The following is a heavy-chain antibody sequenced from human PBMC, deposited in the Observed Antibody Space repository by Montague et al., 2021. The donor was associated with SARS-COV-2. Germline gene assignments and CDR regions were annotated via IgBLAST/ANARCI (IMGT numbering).Heavy chain of an antibody. CDR3: AGTPPGIAAAGTVAAFDI. J-gene: IGHJ3*02. CDR2: IYYSGST. CDR1: GGSISSSSYY. D-gene: IGHD6-13*01. Sequence: SETLSLTCTVSGGSISSSSYYWGWIRQPPGKGLEWIGSIYYSGSTYYNPSLKSRVTISVDKSKNQFSLKLSSVTAADTAVYYCAGTPPGIAAAGTVAAFDIWGQGTMVTVSS. V-gene: IGHV4-39*01.